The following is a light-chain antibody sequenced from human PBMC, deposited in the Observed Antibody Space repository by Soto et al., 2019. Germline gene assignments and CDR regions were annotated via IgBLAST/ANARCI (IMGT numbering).Light chain of an antibody. J-gene: IGKJ4*01. CDR1: QSVSSY. V-gene: IGKV3-11*01. Sequence: EIVLTQSPATLSLSPGERATLSCRASQSVSSYLAWYQQKPGQAPRLLIYDASNRATGIPPRFSGSGSGTDFTLTISSLEPEDFAVYYCQQRSSWPRLTFGGGTKVEIK. CDR3: QQRSSWPRLT. CDR2: DAS.